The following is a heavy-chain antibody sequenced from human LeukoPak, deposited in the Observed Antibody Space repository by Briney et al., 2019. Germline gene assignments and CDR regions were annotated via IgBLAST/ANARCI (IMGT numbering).Heavy chain of an antibody. V-gene: IGHV4-4*07. CDR2: TYTSGST. CDR1: GGSISSYY. Sequence: SETLSLTCTVSGGSISSYYWSWIRQPAGKGLEWIGRTYTSGSTNYNPSLKSRVTMSVDTSKNQFSLKLSSVTAADTAVYYCAREYYAADAFDIWGQGTVVTVSS. J-gene: IGHJ3*02. D-gene: IGHD2-2*01. CDR3: AREYYAADAFDI.